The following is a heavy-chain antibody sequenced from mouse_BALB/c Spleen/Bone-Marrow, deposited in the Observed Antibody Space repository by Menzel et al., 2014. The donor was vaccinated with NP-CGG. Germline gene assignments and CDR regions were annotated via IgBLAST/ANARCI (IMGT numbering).Heavy chain of an antibody. CDR3: ARKYGDY. CDR2: IYPGDGET. Sequence: VQLQQSGAELVRPGSSVKISCKASGYPFSSYWMNWVKQRPGQGLEWIGQIYPGDGETNYNGKFKGNATLTADNSSSRAYMQLNSLTSEDSAVYFCARKYGDYWGQGTTRTVSS. D-gene: IGHD2-10*02. J-gene: IGHJ2*01. CDR1: GYPFSSYW. V-gene: IGHV1-80*01.